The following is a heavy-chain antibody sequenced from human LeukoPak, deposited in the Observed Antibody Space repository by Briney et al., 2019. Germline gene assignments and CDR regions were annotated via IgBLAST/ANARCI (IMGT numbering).Heavy chain of an antibody. CDR1: GGSITSSTYS. CDR3: ARLLPYCSEGICYFWEYFDS. V-gene: IGHV4-39*02. CDR2: FYSGDT. J-gene: IGHJ4*02. D-gene: IGHD2-15*01. Sequence: SGTLSLTCSVSGGSITSSTYSWGWIRQPPGKGLEWIGSFYSGDTYYGPSLKSRVTISVDSSKNHFSLNLTSLTAADTAVYYCARLLPYCSEGICYFWEYFDSWGQGTLVTVSS.